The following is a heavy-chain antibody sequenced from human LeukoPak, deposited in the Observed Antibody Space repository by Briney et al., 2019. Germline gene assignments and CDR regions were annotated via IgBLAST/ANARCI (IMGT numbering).Heavy chain of an antibody. D-gene: IGHD3-22*01. CDR2: ISYDGRNK. J-gene: IGHJ6*02. Sequence: GSLLLSGAASGVTFSSYAMDWVRQAPGKGLEGVGVISYDGRNKYYADSVKGRFLISRDNSKNTLYLQMNSLRAEDTAVYYCARVPTLAGDSSGYYYYYGMDVWGQGTTVTVSS. CDR1: GVTFSSYA. V-gene: IGHV3-30*04. CDR3: ARVPTLAGDSSGYYYYYGMDV.